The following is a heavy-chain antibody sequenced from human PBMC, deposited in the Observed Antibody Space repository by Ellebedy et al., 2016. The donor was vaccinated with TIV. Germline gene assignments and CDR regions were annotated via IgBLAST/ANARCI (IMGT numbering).Heavy chain of an antibody. CDR2: INPDGSQR. V-gene: IGHV3-7*01. J-gene: IGHJ4*02. D-gene: IGHD4-17*01. Sequence: GGSLRLSXLASAFTFNNDWMAWVRQVPGKGLEWVALINPDGSQREYVDSVKGRFTISRDNAQNSLYLQVNSLRAEDTALYYCARDPFNGALDYWGQGTLVTVSS. CDR1: AFTFNNDW. CDR3: ARDPFNGALDY.